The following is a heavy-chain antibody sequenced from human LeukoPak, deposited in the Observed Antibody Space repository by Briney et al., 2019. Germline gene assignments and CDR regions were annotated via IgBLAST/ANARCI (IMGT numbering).Heavy chain of an antibody. V-gene: IGHV3-9*01. J-gene: IGHJ3*02. Sequence: AGGSLRLSFSASGFTFDESAMHWVRQAPGNGLEWVSGIGWDSKSIIYADSVKGRFTISRDNANNSLYMQMNSLRAEDTALYYCAKAVAAPGAFDIWGRGTVVTVSS. CDR1: GFTFDESA. CDR3: AKAVAAPGAFDI. CDR2: IGWDSKSI. D-gene: IGHD6-19*01.